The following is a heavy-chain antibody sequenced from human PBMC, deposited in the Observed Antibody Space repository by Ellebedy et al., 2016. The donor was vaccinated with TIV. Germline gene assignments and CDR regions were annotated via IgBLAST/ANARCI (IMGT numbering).Heavy chain of an antibody. D-gene: IGHD5-18*01. CDR2: ISSSGSTI. CDR1: GFTFSDYY. CDR3: AKDDKPVDTGYYYYMDV. J-gene: IGHJ6*03. V-gene: IGHV3-11*01. Sequence: GESLKISXAASGFTFSDYYMSWIRQAPGKGLEWVSYISSSGSTIYYADSVKGRFTISRDNAKNSLYLQMNSLRAEDTALYYCAKDDKPVDTGYYYYMDVWGKGTTVTVSS.